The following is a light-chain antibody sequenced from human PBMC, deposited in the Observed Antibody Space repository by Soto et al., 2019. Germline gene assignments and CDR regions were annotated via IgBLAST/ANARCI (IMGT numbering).Light chain of an antibody. J-gene: IGKJ1*01. CDR2: GVY. CDR1: QSLRTNS. Sequence: EMVLTQSPGTLSLSLGERATLSCRASQSLRTNSLAWYQQKPGQAPRLLISGVYSRAAGIPDRFSGSGSGTDFTLTISRLEPEDFAVYYCQQYGQTFGQGTKVDIK. CDR3: QQYGQT. V-gene: IGKV3-20*01.